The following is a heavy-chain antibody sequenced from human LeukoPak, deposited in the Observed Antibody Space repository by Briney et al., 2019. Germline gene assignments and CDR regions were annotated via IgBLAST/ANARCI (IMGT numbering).Heavy chain of an antibody. CDR2: FSATGGNT. J-gene: IGHJ3*02. Sequence: GGSLRLSCAASGFTFSSYAMSWVRQAPGKGLEWVSGFSATGGNTHYADSVKGRFTISRDNSKNTLFLQMNSLTAEDTAIYSCARPRLEYCSGGSCFDAFDIWGQGTMVTVSS. CDR1: GFTFSSYA. D-gene: IGHD2-15*01. V-gene: IGHV3-23*01. CDR3: ARPRLEYCSGGSCFDAFDI.